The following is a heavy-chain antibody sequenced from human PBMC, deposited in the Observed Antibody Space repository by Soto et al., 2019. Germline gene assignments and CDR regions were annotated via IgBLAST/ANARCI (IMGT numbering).Heavy chain of an antibody. CDR3: AKDPLPSGWPHLEYFQP. J-gene: IGHJ1*01. Sequence: SSVRFACKAAGYTFSNYCMAWLRQAPGQGLEWMGWISAYNGNTNYAQKVQGRVTMTTDTSTSRPYMELRSLRAEDTAVYYCAKDPLPSGWPHLEYFQPWGQGTLVTVSS. CDR1: GYTFSNYC. CDR2: ISAYNGNT. V-gene: IGHV1-18*01. D-gene: IGHD6-19*01.